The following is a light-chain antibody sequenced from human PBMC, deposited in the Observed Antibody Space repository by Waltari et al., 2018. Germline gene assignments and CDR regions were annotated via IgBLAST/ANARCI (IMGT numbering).Light chain of an antibody. J-gene: IGLJ1*01. Sequence: QAGLTQPPSVSKGLRQTATLPCTGNSNNVGKLGALWLQPHKGNPPKLLSYRSNNRPSGISERFSASRSGNTASLTITGLQAEDEADYYCSAWDTSLNAHVFGAGTKVTVL. CDR3: SAWDTSLNAHV. V-gene: IGLV10-54*04. CDR1: SNNVGKLG. CDR2: RSN.